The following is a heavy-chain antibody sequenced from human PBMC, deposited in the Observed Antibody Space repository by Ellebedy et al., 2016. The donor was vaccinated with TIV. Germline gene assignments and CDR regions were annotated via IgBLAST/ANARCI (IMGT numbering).Heavy chain of an antibody. V-gene: IGHV1-3*01. Sequence: AASVKVSCKASGYTFTSYAMHWVRQAPGQRLEWMGWINVGTANTKYSQKFQGRVTITRDTSASTAYMELSSLRSEDTAVYYCARSGDTSMAFTPSLDYWGQGTLVTVSS. CDR3: ARSGDTSMAFTPSLDY. CDR2: INVGTANT. CDR1: GYTFTSYA. J-gene: IGHJ4*02. D-gene: IGHD5-18*01.